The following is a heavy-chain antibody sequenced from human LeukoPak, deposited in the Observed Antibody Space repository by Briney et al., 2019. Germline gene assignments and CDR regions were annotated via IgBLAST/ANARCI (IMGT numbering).Heavy chain of an antibody. V-gene: IGHV4-61*02. J-gene: IGHJ3*02. Sequence: SETLSLTCTVSGGSISSSSYYWNWIRQPAGKGLEWIGRIYTSGSTNYNPSLKSRVTMSVDTSKNQLSLKLSSVTAADTAVYYCARDKSRTYGSADAFDIWGQGTMVTVSS. CDR3: ARDKSRTYGSADAFDI. D-gene: IGHD3-10*01. CDR2: IYTSGST. CDR1: GGSISSSSYY.